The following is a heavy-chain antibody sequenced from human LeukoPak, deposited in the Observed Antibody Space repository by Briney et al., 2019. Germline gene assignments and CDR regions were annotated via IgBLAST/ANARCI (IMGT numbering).Heavy chain of an antibody. CDR2: IFYGGST. V-gene: IGHV4-39*07. Sequence: PSETLSLTCTVSGASISTSSYYWGWIRQPPGKGLEWIGSIFYGGSTYYNPSLKSRVTISGDTSKNQFSLKLSSVTAADTAVYYCARVSVVRGYFQYWGQGTLVTVSS. J-gene: IGHJ4*02. CDR1: GASISTSSYY. D-gene: IGHD3-10*01. CDR3: ARVSVVRGYFQY.